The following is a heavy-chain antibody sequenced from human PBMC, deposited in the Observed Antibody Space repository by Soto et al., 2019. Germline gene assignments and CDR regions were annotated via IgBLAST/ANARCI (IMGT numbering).Heavy chain of an antibody. Sequence: GGSLGLSCAASGFTFSSYAMHWVRQAPGKGLEWVAVISYDGSNKYYADSVKGRFTISRDNSKNTLYLQMNSLRAEDTAVYYCARDSYGLYYYYGMDVWGQGTTVTVSS. CDR2: ISYDGSNK. D-gene: IGHD4-17*01. CDR1: GFTFSSYA. CDR3: ARDSYGLYYYYGMDV. V-gene: IGHV3-30-3*01. J-gene: IGHJ6*02.